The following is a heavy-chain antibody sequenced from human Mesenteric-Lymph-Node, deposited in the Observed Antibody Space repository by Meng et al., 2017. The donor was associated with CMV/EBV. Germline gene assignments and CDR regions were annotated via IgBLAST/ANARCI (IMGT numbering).Heavy chain of an antibody. D-gene: IGHD2-2*01. V-gene: IGHV3-33*01. Sequence: GESLKISCAASGFTFSSCGMHWVRQVPGKGLEWVAVIWFDGSNKYYGDSVKGRFTISRDNSKNTVDLQMNSLRAEDTAVYYCARDLVVDCSSTSCYSERGYYYYYYGMDVWGQGTTVTVSS. CDR3: ARDLVVDCSSTSCYSERGYYYYYYGMDV. CDR2: IWFDGSNK. CDR1: GFTFSSCG. J-gene: IGHJ6*02.